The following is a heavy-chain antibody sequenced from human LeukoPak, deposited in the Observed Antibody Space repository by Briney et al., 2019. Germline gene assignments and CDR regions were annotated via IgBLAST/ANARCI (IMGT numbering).Heavy chain of an antibody. D-gene: IGHD4-17*01. CDR3: ANDYGDYYFGY. J-gene: IGHJ4*02. CDR2: ISGSGGST. Sequence: GGSLRLSCAASGFTFSSYAMSWVRQAPGKGLEWVSAISGSGGSTYYADSVKGRFTISRDNSKNTLYLQMNSLRAEDTAVYYCANDYGDYYFGYWGQGTLVTVSS. CDR1: GFTFSSYA. V-gene: IGHV3-23*01.